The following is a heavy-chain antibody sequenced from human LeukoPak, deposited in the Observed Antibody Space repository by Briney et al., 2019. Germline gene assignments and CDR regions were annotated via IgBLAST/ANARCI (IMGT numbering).Heavy chain of an antibody. CDR1: GFTFSSYG. V-gene: IGHV3-30*02. CDR2: IRYDGSNK. CDR3: ARDPRIMITFGGVIVKGGHFDY. Sequence: GGSLRLSCAASGFTFSSYGMHWVRQAPGKGLEWVAFIRYDGSNKYYADSVKGRFTISRDNSKNTLYLQMNSLRAEDTAVYYCARDPRIMITFGGVIVKGGHFDYWGQGTLVTVSS. J-gene: IGHJ4*02. D-gene: IGHD3-16*02.